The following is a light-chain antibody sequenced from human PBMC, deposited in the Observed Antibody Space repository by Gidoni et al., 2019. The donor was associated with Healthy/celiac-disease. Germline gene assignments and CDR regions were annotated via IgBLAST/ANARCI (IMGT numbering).Light chain of an antibody. V-gene: IGLV2-23*01. CDR3: CSYAGSSTYVV. Sequence: QSALTQPASVSGSPGQSITISCTGTSSDVGSYNLVSWYHQHPGKAPKLMIYEGSKRPSGVSNRFSGSKSGNTASLTISGLQAEYEADYYCCSYAGSSTYVVFGGGTKLTVL. CDR1: SSDVGSYNL. CDR2: EGS. J-gene: IGLJ2*01.